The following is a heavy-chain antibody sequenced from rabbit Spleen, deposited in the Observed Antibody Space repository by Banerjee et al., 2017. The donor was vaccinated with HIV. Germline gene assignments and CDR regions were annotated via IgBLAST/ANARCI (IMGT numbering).Heavy chain of an antibody. D-gene: IGHD8-1*01. CDR2: IYTGNLKT. Sequence: QEQLVESGGGLVKPGASLTLTCKASGFDLSRGYDMCWVRQAPGKGLEWIGCIYTGNLKTYYATWAKGRFTFSKTSSTTVTLQMTSLTVADTATYFCAKDAGSGHYIDAYFDLWGPGTLVTVS. CDR3: AKDAGSGHYIDAYFDL. CDR1: GFDLSRGYD. J-gene: IGHJ4*01. V-gene: IGHV1S45*01.